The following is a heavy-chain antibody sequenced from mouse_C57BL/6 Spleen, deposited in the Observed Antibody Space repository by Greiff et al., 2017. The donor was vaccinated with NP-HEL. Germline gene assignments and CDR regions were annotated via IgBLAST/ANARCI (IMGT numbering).Heavy chain of an antibody. V-gene: IGHV1-69*01. CDR2: IDPSDSYT. D-gene: IGHD1-1*01. Sequence: VQLQQPGAELVMPGASVKLSCKASGYTFTSYWMHWVKQRPGQGLEWIGEIDPSDSYTNYNQKFKGKSTLTVDKSSSTAYMQLSSLTSEDSAVYDCARGENYYGSRAWFAYWGQGTLVTVSA. J-gene: IGHJ3*01. CDR3: ARGENYYGSRAWFAY. CDR1: GYTFTSYW.